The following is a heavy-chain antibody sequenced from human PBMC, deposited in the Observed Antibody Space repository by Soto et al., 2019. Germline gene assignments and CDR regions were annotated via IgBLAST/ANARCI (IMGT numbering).Heavy chain of an antibody. D-gene: IGHD2-2*01. Sequence: QIQLVQSGPEVKKPGASMKVSCKAYDFSFTSHGISWVRQAPGQGLEWMGWISLYNGNTNYAQQFQGRVTMTTDTSTSTAYMEMRSLRSDDTAMYFCAIYHLELFRFDYWGQGTLVTVSS. CDR1: DFSFTSHG. CDR3: AIYHLELFRFDY. J-gene: IGHJ4*02. V-gene: IGHV1-18*04. CDR2: ISLYNGNT.